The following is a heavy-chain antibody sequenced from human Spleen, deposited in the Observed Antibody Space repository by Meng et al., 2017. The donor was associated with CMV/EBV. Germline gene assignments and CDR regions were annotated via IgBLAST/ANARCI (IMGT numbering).Heavy chain of an antibody. CDR2: IKSKTDGGTT. CDR3: ARGDYDFRYAFDI. J-gene: IGHJ3*02. CDR1: GFTFSNAW. D-gene: IGHD3-3*01. V-gene: IGHV3-15*01. Sequence: GESLKISCAASGFTFSNAWMSWVRQAPGKGLEWVGRIKSKTDGGTTDYAAPVKGRFTISRDDSKNTLYLQMNSLKTEDTAVYYCARGDYDFRYAFDIWGQGTMVTVSS.